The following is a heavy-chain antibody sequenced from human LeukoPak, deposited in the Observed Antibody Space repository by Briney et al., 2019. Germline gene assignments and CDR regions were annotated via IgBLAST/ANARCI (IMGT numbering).Heavy chain of an antibody. D-gene: IGHD5-18*01. CDR2: ISSSSSTI. V-gene: IGHV3-48*02. CDR1: GFTFSSYS. CDR3: ARERGYSYGSLGY. Sequence: GGSLRLSCATSGFTFSSYSMNWVRQAPGKGLEWVSYISSSSSTIYYADSVKGRFTISRDNAKNSLYLQMNNLRDEDTAVYYCARERGYSYGSLGYWGQGTLVTVSS. J-gene: IGHJ4*02.